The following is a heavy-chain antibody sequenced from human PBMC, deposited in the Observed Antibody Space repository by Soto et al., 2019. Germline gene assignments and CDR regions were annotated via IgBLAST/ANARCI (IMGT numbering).Heavy chain of an antibody. CDR1: GGSISSSSYY. Sequence: SETLSLTCAVSGGSISSSSYYWGWIRQPPGKGLEWIGNFYYGGSTYYNPSLKSRVTISVDTSKKQFSLKLSSVTAADTAVYYCARLARYCTNGVCYSFYFDYWGQGTLVTVSS. D-gene: IGHD2-8*01. V-gene: IGHV4-39*01. CDR3: ARLARYCTNGVCYSFYFDY. CDR2: FYYGGST. J-gene: IGHJ4*02.